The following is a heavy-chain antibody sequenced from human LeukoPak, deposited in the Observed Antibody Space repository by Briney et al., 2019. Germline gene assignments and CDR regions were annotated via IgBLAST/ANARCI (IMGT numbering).Heavy chain of an antibody. D-gene: IGHD2/OR15-2a*01. Sequence: SETLSLTCTVSGGSISSSSYYWGWIRQPPGKGLEWIGSIYYSGSTYYNPSLKSRVTISVDTSKNQFSLKLSSVTAADTAVYYCARGPDVITGIYYYYYMDVWGKGTTVTVSS. V-gene: IGHV4-39*01. CDR3: ARGPDVITGIYYYYYMDV. CDR1: GGSISSSSYY. J-gene: IGHJ6*03. CDR2: IYYSGST.